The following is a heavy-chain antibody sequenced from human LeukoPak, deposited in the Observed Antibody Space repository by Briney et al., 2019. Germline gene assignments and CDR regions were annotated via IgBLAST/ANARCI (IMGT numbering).Heavy chain of an antibody. Sequence: GASVKVSCKASGYTFTSYGISWVRQAPGQGLEWMGWISAYNGNTNYAQKLQGRVTMTRDTSISTAYMELSRLKSDDTAVYHCARDRGGYSHAFDIWGQGTMVTVSS. D-gene: IGHD5-18*01. V-gene: IGHV1-18*01. J-gene: IGHJ3*02. CDR1: GYTFTSYG. CDR2: ISAYNGNT. CDR3: ARDRGGYSHAFDI.